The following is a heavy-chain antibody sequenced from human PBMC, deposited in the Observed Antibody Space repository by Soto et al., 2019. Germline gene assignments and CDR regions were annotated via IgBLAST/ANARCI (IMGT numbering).Heavy chain of an antibody. V-gene: IGHV3-30-3*01. CDR3: ARDIAAAGYYYYGMDV. CDR1: GFTFSSYA. CDR2: ISYDGSNK. D-gene: IGHD6-13*01. Sequence: GGSLRLSCAASGFTFSSYAMHWVRQAPDKGLEWVAVISYDGSNKYYADSVKGRFTISRDNSKNTLYLQMNSLRAEDTAVYYCARDIAAAGYYYYGMDVWGQGTTVTVSS. J-gene: IGHJ6*02.